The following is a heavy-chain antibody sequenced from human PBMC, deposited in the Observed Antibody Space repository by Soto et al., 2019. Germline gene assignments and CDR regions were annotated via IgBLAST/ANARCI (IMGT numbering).Heavy chain of an antibody. V-gene: IGHV3-30*03. Sequence: QVQLVESGGGVVQPGRSLRLSCAVSGFTVSTYGMHWVRQAPGKGLEWVAVISRDGGTKYYADSVKGRFTISRDNSRNTLFLEMNSVRGDGMAVYYCRGEVASGYWAQGTLVTVSS. J-gene: IGHJ4*02. CDR1: GFTVSTYG. D-gene: IGHD2-21*01. CDR3: RGEVASGY. CDR2: ISRDGGTK.